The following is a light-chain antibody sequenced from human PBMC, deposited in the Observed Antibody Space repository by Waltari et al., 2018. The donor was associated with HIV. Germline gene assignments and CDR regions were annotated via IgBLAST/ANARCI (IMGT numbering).Light chain of an antibody. CDR1: SSNIVNNA. J-gene: IGLJ1*01. CDR3: AAWDDNLNGYV. Sequence: QSVLTQPPSVSEAPRQRVTISCSGSSSNIVNNAVNWYQQVPGKAPKLLIYYDDLLPSGVSDRCSGSKSGTSASLAISGLQSEDEADYYCAAWDDNLNGYVFGTGTKVTVL. CDR2: YDD. V-gene: IGLV1-36*01.